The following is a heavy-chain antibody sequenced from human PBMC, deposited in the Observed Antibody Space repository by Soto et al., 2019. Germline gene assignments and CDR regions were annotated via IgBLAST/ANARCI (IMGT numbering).Heavy chain of an antibody. Sequence: GSLRLSCAVSGFTFSAYWMHWVRQVPGKGLTWVSRISDDGSTATYADSVKGRFVISRDNAKNSLYLEMNTLRADDSGLYYCARGPRVSSTGTGAHWGRGTLLPV. CDR1: GFTFSAYW. D-gene: IGHD1-1*01. CDR3: ARGPRVSSTGTGAH. V-gene: IGHV3-74*01. J-gene: IGHJ1*01. CDR2: ISDDGSTA.